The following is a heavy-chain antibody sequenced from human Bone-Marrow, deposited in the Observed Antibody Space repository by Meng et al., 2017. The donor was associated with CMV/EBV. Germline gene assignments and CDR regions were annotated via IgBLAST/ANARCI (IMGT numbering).Heavy chain of an antibody. Sequence: ASVKVSCKASGYTFTSYGIAWVRQAPGQGLEWMGWISAYNGETNYAQDFQGRVTMTTDTPTTTVYMELRSLRSDDTAVYYCARDPFSRVGIDFWGQGKLVTVSS. CDR1: GYTFTSYG. J-gene: IGHJ4*02. CDR3: ARDPFSRVGIDF. V-gene: IGHV1-18*01. D-gene: IGHD2-15*01. CDR2: ISAYNGET.